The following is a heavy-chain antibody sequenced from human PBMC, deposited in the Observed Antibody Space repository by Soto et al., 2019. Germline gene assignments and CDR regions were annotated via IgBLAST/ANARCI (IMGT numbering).Heavy chain of an antibody. CDR1: GFILTNYD. CDR3: AAGYCTNGVCYRGNWFDP. D-gene: IGHD2-8*01. Sequence: ASVKVSCKASGFILTNYDINWVRQATGQGLEWMGWMNPKSGTTGYAQKFHGRVTMTRNTSINTAYMELSSLRSDDMAVYHCAAGYCTNGVCYRGNWFDPWGQGTLVTVSS. CDR2: MNPKSGTT. V-gene: IGHV1-8*01. J-gene: IGHJ5*02.